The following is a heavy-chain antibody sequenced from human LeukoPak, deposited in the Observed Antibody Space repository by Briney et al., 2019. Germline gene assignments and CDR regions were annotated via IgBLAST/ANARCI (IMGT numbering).Heavy chain of an antibody. CDR1: GFTFSSYG. CDR3: ARKQGGIHYFDY. CDR2: IRYDGSNK. Sequence: GGSLRLSCAASGFTFSSYGMHWVRQAPGKGLEWVAFIRYDGSNKFYADSVKGRFTISRDNSKSTLYLQMNSLRAEDTAVYYCARKQGGIHYFDYWGQGTLVTVSS. J-gene: IGHJ4*02. V-gene: IGHV3-30*02.